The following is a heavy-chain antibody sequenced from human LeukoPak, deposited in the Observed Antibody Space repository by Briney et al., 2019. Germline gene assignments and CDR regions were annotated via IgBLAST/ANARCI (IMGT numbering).Heavy chain of an antibody. CDR1: GGSISSSSYY. J-gene: IGHJ5*02. V-gene: IGHV4-39*01. CDR3: ARHTGPYDRKRYNWFDP. D-gene: IGHD3-22*01. CDR2: IYYSGST. Sequence: SETLSLTCTVSGGSISSSSYYWGWIRQPPGKGLEWIGSIYYSGSTYYNPSLKSRVTISVDTSMNQFSLKLSSVTAADTAVYYCARHTGPYDRKRYNWFDPWGQGTLVTVSS.